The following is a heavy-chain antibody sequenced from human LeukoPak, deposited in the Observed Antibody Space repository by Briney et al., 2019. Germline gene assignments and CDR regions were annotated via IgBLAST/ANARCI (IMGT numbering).Heavy chain of an antibody. D-gene: IGHD3-3*01. CDR2: ISGSGGST. J-gene: IGHJ6*02. CDR1: GFTFSSYA. V-gene: IGHV3-23*01. Sequence: GGSLRLSCAASGFTFSSYAMSWVRQAPGKGLEWVRAISGSGGSTYYADSVKGRFTISRDNSKNTLYLQMNSLRAEDTAVYYCAKDNPIFGVVISYGMDVWGQGTTVTVSS. CDR3: AKDNPIFGVVISYGMDV.